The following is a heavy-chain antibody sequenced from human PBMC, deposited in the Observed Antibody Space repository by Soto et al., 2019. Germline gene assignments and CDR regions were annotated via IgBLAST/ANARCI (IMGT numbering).Heavy chain of an antibody. Sequence: SQTLSLPCAMSGDSASSNSAAWNWIRQSPSRGLEWLGRTYYRSKWYNDYAVSVESRITINPDTSKNQFSLQLNSVTPEDTAVYYCARVSYYYDSSGYYPNYYYYGMDVWGQGTTVTVSS. V-gene: IGHV6-1*01. J-gene: IGHJ6*02. CDR1: GDSASSNSAA. D-gene: IGHD3-22*01. CDR2: TYYRSKWYN. CDR3: ARVSYYYDSSGYYPNYYYYGMDV.